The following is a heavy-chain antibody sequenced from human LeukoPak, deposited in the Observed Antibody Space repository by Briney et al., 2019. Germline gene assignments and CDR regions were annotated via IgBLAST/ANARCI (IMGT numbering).Heavy chain of an antibody. J-gene: IGHJ3*02. CDR2: ISSSSSYI. CDR3: ARAWWSDAFDI. D-gene: IGHD2-15*01. Sequence: PGGSLRLSCAASGFTFRSYSMNGVRQAPGKGLEGVSSISSSSSYIYYADSVKGRFTISRDNAKNSLYLQMNSLRAEDTAVYYCARAWWSDAFDIWGQGTMVTVSS. V-gene: IGHV3-21*01. CDR1: GFTFRSYS.